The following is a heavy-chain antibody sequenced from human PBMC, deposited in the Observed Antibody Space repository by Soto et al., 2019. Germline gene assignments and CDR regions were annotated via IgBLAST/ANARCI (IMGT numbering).Heavy chain of an antibody. D-gene: IGHD6-13*01. Sequence: QVQVVQSGAEVKKPGASVKVSCKASGYIFTDYYIHWVRQAPGQGPEWMGWINPNSGGTKYAQRLQGRVTMTRDTSISTAYMELSRLRSDDTAVYFCARAGVAAAGSGEYGMDVWGQGTTVTVSS. J-gene: IGHJ6*02. CDR2: INPNSGGT. CDR1: GYIFTDYY. V-gene: IGHV1-2*02. CDR3: ARAGVAAAGSGEYGMDV.